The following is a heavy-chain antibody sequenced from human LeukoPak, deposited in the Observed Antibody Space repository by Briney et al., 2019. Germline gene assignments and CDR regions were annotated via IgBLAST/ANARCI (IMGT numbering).Heavy chain of an antibody. CDR3: ASRSSGYYPLYYYYMDV. J-gene: IGHJ6*03. CDR1: GFTFSSYS. Sequence: PGGSLRLSCAASGFTFSSYSMNWVRQAPGKGLEWVSSISSSSSYIYYADSVKGRFTISRDNAKNSLYLQMNSLRAGDTAVYYCASRSSGYYPLYYYYMDVWGKGTTVTVSS. V-gene: IGHV3-21*01. D-gene: IGHD3-22*01. CDR2: ISSSSSYI.